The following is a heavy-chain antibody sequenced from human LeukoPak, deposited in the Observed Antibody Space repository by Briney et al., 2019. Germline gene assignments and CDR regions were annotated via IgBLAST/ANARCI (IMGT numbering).Heavy chain of an antibody. CDR1: GFTLSEHY. Sequence: PSGSLSLTCTASGFTLSEHYMDWVRQAPGKGLEWVGRTRKKVNSYSTEYAAAVKGRFTISRDDSKNSLYLQMNSLKTEDTAVYYCVSKITTSYHWGKGTLVIVSS. V-gene: IGHV3-72*01. CDR3: VSKITTSYH. CDR2: TRKKVNSYST. D-gene: IGHD4-11*01. J-gene: IGHJ5*02.